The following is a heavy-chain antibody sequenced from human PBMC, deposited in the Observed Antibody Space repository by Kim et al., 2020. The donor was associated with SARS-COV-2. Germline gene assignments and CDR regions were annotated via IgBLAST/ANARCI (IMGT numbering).Heavy chain of an antibody. J-gene: IGHJ4*02. Sequence: SETLSLTCAVSGGSISSSNWWSWVRQPPGKGLEWIGEIYHSGSTNYNPSLKSRVTISVDKSKNQFSLKLSSVTAADTAVYYCARRVGNGSYQYYFDYWGQGTLVTVSS. CDR3: ARRVGNGSYQYYFDY. CDR2: IYHSGST. D-gene: IGHD1-26*01. CDR1: GGSISSSNW. V-gene: IGHV4-4*02.